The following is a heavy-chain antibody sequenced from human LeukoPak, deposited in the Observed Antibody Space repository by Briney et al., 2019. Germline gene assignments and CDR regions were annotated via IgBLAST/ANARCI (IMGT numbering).Heavy chain of an antibody. CDR1: GFTFSSYG. V-gene: IGHV3-33*01. CDR2: ILSDGSKE. J-gene: IGHJ4*02. D-gene: IGHD3-9*01. Sequence: PGGSLRLSCAASGFTFSSYGMHWVRQAPGKGLEWVAVILSDGSKEFYTDSVKGRFTISRDNSKNTLYLQMNSLRAEDTAVYYCATSYDILIGYFGSWGQGTLVTVSS. CDR3: ATSYDILIGYFGS.